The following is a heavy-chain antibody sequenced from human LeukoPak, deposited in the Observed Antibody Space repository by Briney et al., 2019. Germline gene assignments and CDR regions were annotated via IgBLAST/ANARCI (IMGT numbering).Heavy chain of an antibody. J-gene: IGHJ4*02. D-gene: IGHD3-3*01. CDR3: ARDPPYYDFWSGYPDY. V-gene: IGHV1-46*01. Sequence: ASVKVSCKASGYTFTSYYMHWVRQAPGQGLEWMGIINPSGGSTSYAQKFQGRVTMTRDTSTSTVYMELSSLRSEDTAAYYCARDPPYYDFWSGYPDYWGQGTLVTVSS. CDR1: GYTFTSYY. CDR2: INPSGGST.